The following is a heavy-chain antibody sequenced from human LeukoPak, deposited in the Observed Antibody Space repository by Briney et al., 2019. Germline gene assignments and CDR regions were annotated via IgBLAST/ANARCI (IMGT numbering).Heavy chain of an antibody. CDR1: GGSFSGYY. CDR2: INHSGST. J-gene: IGHJ6*03. CDR3: AREAVVVVAATPWDYYYIDV. D-gene: IGHD2-15*01. Sequence: SEPLSLPCALYGGSFSGYYWSWIRQPPGKGLDWTGEINHSGSTHYNPSLKSRVTISVDTSKNQFSLKLSSVTAANTPVYYCAREAVVVVAATPWDYYYIDVWGKGTTVTVSS. V-gene: IGHV4-34*01.